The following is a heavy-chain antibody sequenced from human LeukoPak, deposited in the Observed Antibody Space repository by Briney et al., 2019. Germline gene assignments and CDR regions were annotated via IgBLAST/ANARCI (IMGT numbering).Heavy chain of an antibody. Sequence: GSLRLSCAASGFTFSSYEMNWVRQAPGKGLEWVSYISSSGSTIYYADSVKGRFTISRDNAKNSLYLQMNSLRAEDTAVYYCAKYATMGFADYRGQGTLVTVSS. CDR3: AKYATMGFADY. CDR1: GFTFSSYE. CDR2: ISSSGSTI. V-gene: IGHV3-48*03. J-gene: IGHJ4*02.